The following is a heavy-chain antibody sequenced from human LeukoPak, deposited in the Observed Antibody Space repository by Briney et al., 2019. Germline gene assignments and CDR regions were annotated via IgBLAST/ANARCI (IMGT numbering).Heavy chain of an antibody. Sequence: SVKVSCKASGGTFSSYAISWVRQAPGQGLEWMGGIIPIFGTANYAQKFQGRVTITADESTNTAYMELSSLRSEDTAVYYCATRTPHRYYYYYMDVWGKGTTVTVSS. V-gene: IGHV1-69*01. J-gene: IGHJ6*03. CDR2: IIPIFGTA. D-gene: IGHD3-16*02. CDR3: ATRTPHRYYYYYMDV. CDR1: GGTFSSYA.